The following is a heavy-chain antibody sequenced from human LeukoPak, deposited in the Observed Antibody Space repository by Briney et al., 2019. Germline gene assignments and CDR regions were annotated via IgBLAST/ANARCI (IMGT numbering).Heavy chain of an antibody. D-gene: IGHD1-26*01. V-gene: IGHV3-21*01. CDR3: ASEEQSAFDI. Sequence: GGSLRLSCAASGFTFSSYSMNWVRQAPGKGLEWVSSISSSSSYIYYADSVKGRFTISRDNAKNSLYLQINSLRAEDTAVYYCASEEQSAFDIWGQGTMVTVSS. CDR1: GFTFSSYS. J-gene: IGHJ3*02. CDR2: ISSSSSYI.